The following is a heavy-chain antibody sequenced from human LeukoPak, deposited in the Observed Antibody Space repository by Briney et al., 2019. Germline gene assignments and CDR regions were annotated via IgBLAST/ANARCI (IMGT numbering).Heavy chain of an antibody. D-gene: IGHD5-24*01. J-gene: IGHJ4*02. CDR3: ARFPQGGYNYFDY. V-gene: IGHV4-59*01. CDR2: IYYSGTT. CDR1: GGSISSYY. Sequence: SETLSLTCTVSGGSISSYYWNWIRQPPGKGLEWIGYIYYSGTTNYNPSLKSRVTISVDTSKNQFSLKLSSVTAAGTAVYYCARFPQGGYNYFDYWGQGTLVTVSS.